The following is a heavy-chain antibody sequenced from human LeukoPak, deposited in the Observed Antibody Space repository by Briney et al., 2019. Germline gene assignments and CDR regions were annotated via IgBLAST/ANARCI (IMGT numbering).Heavy chain of an antibody. Sequence: ASVKVSCKASGYTFTSYGISWVRQAPGQGLEWMGWISDYNGNTNYAQKLQGRVTITTDESTSTAYMELSSLRSEDTAVYYCARDSFRLRLGELSESPPWLADYWGQGTLVTVSS. J-gene: IGHJ4*02. CDR3: ARDSFRLRLGELSESPPWLADY. CDR1: GYTFTSYG. D-gene: IGHD3-16*02. CDR2: ISDYNGNT. V-gene: IGHV1-18*01.